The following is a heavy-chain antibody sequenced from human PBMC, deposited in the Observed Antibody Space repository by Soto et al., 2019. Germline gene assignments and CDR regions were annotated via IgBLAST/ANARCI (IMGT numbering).Heavy chain of an antibody. CDR1: ADTFNSYS. D-gene: IGHD4-17*01. CDR2: ITPVFGTA. J-gene: IGHJ5*02. V-gene: IGHV1-69*01. Sequence: QVHLVQSGAEVKKPGSSVKVSCKASADTFNSYSLSWLRQAPGQRLEGMGGITPVFGTADYAQRFGDRLTITADDYTSTVYMELNSLRSDDTAVYYCARSLEGTTVTNWFDPCGQGALVTVSS. CDR3: ARSLEGTTVTNWFDP.